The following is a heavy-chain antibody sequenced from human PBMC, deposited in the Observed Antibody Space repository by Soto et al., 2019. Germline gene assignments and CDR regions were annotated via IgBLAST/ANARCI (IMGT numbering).Heavy chain of an antibody. D-gene: IGHD2-2*01. CDR2: ISYDGSNK. Sequence: GGSLRLSCAASGFTFSSYGMHWVRQAPGKGLEWVAVISYDGSNKYYADSVKGRFTISRDNSKNTLYLQMNSLRAEDTAVYYCAKDLGYCSSTSCYPSRSDYYYYGMDVWGQGTTVT. J-gene: IGHJ6*02. V-gene: IGHV3-30*18. CDR1: GFTFSSYG. CDR3: AKDLGYCSSTSCYPSRSDYYYYGMDV.